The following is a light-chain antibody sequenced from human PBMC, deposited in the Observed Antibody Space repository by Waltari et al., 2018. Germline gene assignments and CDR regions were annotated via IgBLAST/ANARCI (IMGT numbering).Light chain of an antibody. J-gene: IGLJ2*01. V-gene: IGLV2-11*01. CDR1: SGDVGGYNY. CDR3: SSYAGSDTFVV. CDR2: GIN. Sequence: QSALTQPRSVSGSPGQSVTISCIGTSGDVGGYNYVSWYQHHSGQAPKLIIYGINKRPSGVPDLFSGSRSCNTASLTISRLQAEDEADYYCSSYAGSDTFVVLGGGTKVTVL.